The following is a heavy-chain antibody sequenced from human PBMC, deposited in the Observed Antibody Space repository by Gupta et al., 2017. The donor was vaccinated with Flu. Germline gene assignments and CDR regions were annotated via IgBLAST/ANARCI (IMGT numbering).Heavy chain of an antibody. J-gene: IGHJ4*02. Sequence: FSGSATHWVRQASGKGLEWVGRIRSKANSYATAYAASVKGRFTISRDDSKNTAYLQMNSLKTEDTAVYYCTRRADYGDFDYWGQGTLVTDSS. D-gene: IGHD4-17*01. CDR2: IRSKANSYAT. CDR3: TRRADYGDFDY. V-gene: IGHV3-73*01. CDR1: FSGSA.